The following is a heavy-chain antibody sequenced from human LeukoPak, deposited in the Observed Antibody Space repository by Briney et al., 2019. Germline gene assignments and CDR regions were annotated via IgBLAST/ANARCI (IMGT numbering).Heavy chain of an antibody. D-gene: IGHD1-26*01. CDR3: ASSGSYRFDY. CDR1: GFTFSSYS. J-gene: IGHJ4*02. CDR2: ITASGTAM. Sequence: GGSLRLSCAASGFTFSSYSMNWVRQAPGKGLEWVSHITASGTAMFYADSVKGRFTISRDNTKNSLYLQMNSLRDEDTAVYYCASSGSYRFDYWGQGTLVTVSS. V-gene: IGHV3-48*02.